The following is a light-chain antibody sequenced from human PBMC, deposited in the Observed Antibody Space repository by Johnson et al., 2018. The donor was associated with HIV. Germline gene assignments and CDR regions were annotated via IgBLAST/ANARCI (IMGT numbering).Light chain of an antibody. Sequence: QSVLTQPPSVFAAPGQKVTISCFGSDSNIGNNYVSWYQQLPGTAPKLLIYDNNKRPSGIRDRFSGSKSGTSATLGITGLQTGDEADYYCGTWDSSLSAHFVFGTGTKITVL. CDR2: DNN. CDR3: GTWDSSLSAHFV. V-gene: IGLV1-51*01. CDR1: DSNIGNNY. J-gene: IGLJ1*01.